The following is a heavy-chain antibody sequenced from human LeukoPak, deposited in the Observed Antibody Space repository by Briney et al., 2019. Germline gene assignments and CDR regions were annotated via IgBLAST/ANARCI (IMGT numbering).Heavy chain of an antibody. D-gene: IGHD3-22*01. CDR1: GFTFSSYW. Sequence: GGSLRLSCAASGFTFSSYWMSWVRQAPGKGLEWVANIKQEGSEKYYVDSVKGRFTISRDNAKNSLYLQMNSLRAEDTAVYYCARVIPYYDSSGYYPWGQGTLVTVSS. V-gene: IGHV3-7*01. CDR3: ARVIPYYDSSGYYP. CDR2: IKQEGSEK. J-gene: IGHJ4*02.